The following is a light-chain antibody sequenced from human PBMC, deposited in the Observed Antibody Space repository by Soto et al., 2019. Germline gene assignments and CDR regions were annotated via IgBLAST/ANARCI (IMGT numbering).Light chain of an antibody. V-gene: IGKV3-20*01. CDR1: RGVSSAY. Sequence: EIVLTQFPGTLSLSPGERATLSCRASRGVSSAYIAWYQQRPGLAPRLLIYGASNRATGIPDRFRGSGSGTDFTLTIGTLEPEDFAVDLWQHYGSSPPITFGQGTRLDVK. CDR3: QHYGSSPPIT. CDR2: GAS. J-gene: IGKJ5*01.